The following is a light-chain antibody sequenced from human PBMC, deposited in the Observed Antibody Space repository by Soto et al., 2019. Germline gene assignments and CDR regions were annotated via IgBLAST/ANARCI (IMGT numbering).Light chain of an antibody. CDR3: CSYVGTNTSYV. CDR1: SSDVGGYNY. J-gene: IGLJ1*01. CDR2: DVS. V-gene: IGLV2-11*01. Sequence: QSVLTQPRSVSGSPGQSVTNSFTGTSSDVGGYNYVSWYQQHPGKAPKVMIYDVSKRPSGGPDRFSGSKSGNTASLTISGLQAEDEADYYCCSYVGTNTSYVFGTGTKVTVL.